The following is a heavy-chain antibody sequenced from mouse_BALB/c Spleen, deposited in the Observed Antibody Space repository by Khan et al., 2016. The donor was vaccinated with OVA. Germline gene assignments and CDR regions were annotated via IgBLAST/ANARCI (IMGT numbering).Heavy chain of an antibody. Sequence: QVQLKQSGAELVKPGASVKISCKASGYTFTSYYMYWVKQRPGQGLEWIGGINPSNGGAHFNEKFKNKATLTVDKSSSTAYMQLRSLTSEDAAVYYCARSGYGKPFAYWGQGTLVTVSA. J-gene: IGHJ3*01. V-gene: IGHV1S81*02. D-gene: IGHD2-1*01. CDR2: INPSNGGA. CDR1: GYTFTSYY. CDR3: ARSGYGKPFAY.